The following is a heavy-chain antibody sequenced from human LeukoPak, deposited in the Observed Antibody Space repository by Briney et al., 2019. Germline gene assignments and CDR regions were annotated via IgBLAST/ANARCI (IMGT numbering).Heavy chain of an antibody. Sequence: GGSLRLSCAASGFTFSSYAMHWVRQAPGKGLEWVAVISYDGSNKYYADSVKGRFTISRDNSKNTLYLQMNSLRAEDTAVYYCVGGDYWGQGTLVTVSS. CDR3: VGGDY. CDR1: GFTFSSYA. J-gene: IGHJ4*02. CDR2: ISYDGSNK. V-gene: IGHV3-30*04.